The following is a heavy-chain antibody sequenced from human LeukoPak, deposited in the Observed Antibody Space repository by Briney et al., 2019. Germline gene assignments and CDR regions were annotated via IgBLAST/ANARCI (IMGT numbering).Heavy chain of an antibody. D-gene: IGHD6-13*01. CDR1: GGTFSSYA. V-gene: IGHV1-69*13. CDR2: IIPIFGTA. Sequence: GASVKVSCKASGGTFSSYAISWARQAPGQGLEWMGGIIPIFGTANYAQKFQGRVTITADESTSTAYMELSSLRSEDTAVYYCARDGSAGGFDYWGQGTLVTVSS. J-gene: IGHJ4*02. CDR3: ARDGSAGGFDY.